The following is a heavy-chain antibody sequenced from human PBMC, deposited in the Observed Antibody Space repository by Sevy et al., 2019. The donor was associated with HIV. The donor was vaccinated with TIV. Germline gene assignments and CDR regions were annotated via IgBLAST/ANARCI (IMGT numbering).Heavy chain of an antibody. D-gene: IGHD3-9*01. CDR3: AKDFTGYNGMDV. Sequence: WGSLRLSCAASGFTFGTFGMHWVRQAPGKGLEWVAVISYDGSSKYYGDSVKGRFIISRDNSKNTLYLQMSSLRPEDTAMYYCAKDFTGYNGMDVWGQGTTVTVSS. J-gene: IGHJ6*02. V-gene: IGHV3-30*18. CDR1: GFTFGTFG. CDR2: ISYDGSSK.